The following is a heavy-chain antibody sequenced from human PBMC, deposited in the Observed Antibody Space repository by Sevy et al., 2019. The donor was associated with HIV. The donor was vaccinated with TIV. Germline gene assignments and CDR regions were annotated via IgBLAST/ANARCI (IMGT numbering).Heavy chain of an antibody. CDR2: INQDGSEK. D-gene: IGHD3-22*01. CDR3: ARVSAIYYDRGYFYAMDV. Sequence: GGCLRLSCAASRFTFSSYWMSWVRQAPGKGLERVANINQDGSEKYHLDSVKGRFTISRDNAKNSLYLQMSSLRAEDSSVYFCARVSAIYYDRGYFYAMDVWGQGTTVHVSS. V-gene: IGHV3-7*01. CDR1: RFTFSSYW. J-gene: IGHJ6*02.